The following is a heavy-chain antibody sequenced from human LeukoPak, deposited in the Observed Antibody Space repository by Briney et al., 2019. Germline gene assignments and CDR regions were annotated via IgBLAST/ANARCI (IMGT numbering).Heavy chain of an antibody. CDR2: IYTSGST. CDR1: GGSISSYY. D-gene: IGHD3-10*01. CDR3: ARDLHGSGTWDWFDP. J-gene: IGHJ5*02. V-gene: IGHV4-4*07. Sequence: PSEPLSLTCTVSGGSISSYYWSWIRQPAGKGLEWIGRIYTSGSTNYNPSLKSRVTMSVDTSKNQFSLKLSSVTAADTAVYYCARDLHGSGTWDWFDPWGQGTLVTVSS.